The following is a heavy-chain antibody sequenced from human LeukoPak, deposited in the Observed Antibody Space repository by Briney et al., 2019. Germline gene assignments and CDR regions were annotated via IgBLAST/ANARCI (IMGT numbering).Heavy chain of an antibody. CDR1: GYSFTSYW. CDR3: ARAGTHRYGSSDY. Sequence: GESLKISCKGSGYSFTSYWIGWVRQMPGKGLEWMGIIYPDDSNTRYSPSFQGQVTMSVDKSVSTAYLQWSSLGASDSAIYHCARAGTHRYGSSDYWGQGTLVTVSS. CDR2: IYPDDSNT. D-gene: IGHD5-18*01. J-gene: IGHJ4*02. V-gene: IGHV5-51*01.